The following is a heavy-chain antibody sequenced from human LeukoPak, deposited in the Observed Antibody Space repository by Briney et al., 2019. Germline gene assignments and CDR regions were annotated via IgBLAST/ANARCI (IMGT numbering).Heavy chain of an antibody. D-gene: IGHD3-22*01. CDR1: GFTFSDYY. CDR2: ISSSGSTI. V-gene: IGHV3-11*01. Sequence: GGSLRLSCAASGFTFSDYYMSWIRLAPGKGLEWVSYISSSGSTIYYADSVKGRFTISRDNAKNSLYLQMNSLRAEDTAVYYCAREHPYYYDSSGYPLDYWGQGTLVTVS. CDR3: AREHPYYYDSSGYPLDY. J-gene: IGHJ4*02.